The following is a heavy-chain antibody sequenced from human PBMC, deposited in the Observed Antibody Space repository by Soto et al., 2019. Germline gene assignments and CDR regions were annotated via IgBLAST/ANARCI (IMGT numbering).Heavy chain of an antibody. CDR3: ARKLELRRQQNNWFDP. V-gene: IGHV4-61*01. D-gene: IGHD1-7*01. J-gene: IGHJ5*02. Sequence: PSETLSLTCTVSGGSVSSGSYYWSWIRQPPGKGLEWIGYIYYSGSTNYNPSLKSRVTISVDTSKNQFSLKLSSVTAADTAVYYCARKLELRRQQNNWFDPWGQGTVVTVSS. CDR2: IYYSGST. CDR1: GGSVSSGSYY.